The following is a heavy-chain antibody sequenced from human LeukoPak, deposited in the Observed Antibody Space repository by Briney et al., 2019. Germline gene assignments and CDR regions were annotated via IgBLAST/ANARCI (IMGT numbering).Heavy chain of an antibody. V-gene: IGHV3-11*01. J-gene: IGHJ4*02. CDR1: GFTFSDYY. CDR2: ISSSGSTI. D-gene: IGHD2-2*01. Sequence: GGSLRLSCAASGFTFSDYYMSWIRQAPGKGLEWVSYISSSGSTIHYADSVKGRFTISRDNAKNSLYLQMNSLRAEDTAVYYCARETGGLGYCSSTSCYAVDYWGQGTLVTVSS. CDR3: ARETGGLGYCSSTSCYAVDY.